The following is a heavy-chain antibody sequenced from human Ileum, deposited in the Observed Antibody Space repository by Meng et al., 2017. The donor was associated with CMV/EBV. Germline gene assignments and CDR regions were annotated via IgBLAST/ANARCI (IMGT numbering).Heavy chain of an antibody. V-gene: IGHV3-21*01. D-gene: IGHD3-16*01. Sequence: GESLKISCAASGISFRTYTLNWVRQAPGKGLEWVSYISADSDYIYYADSAKGRSTISRDDPKNVLYPQMNSLRDEDTAVFYCARERGGDGMDVWGQGTTVTVSS. CDR3: ARERGGDGMDV. CDR1: GISFRTYT. CDR2: ISADSDYI. J-gene: IGHJ6*02.